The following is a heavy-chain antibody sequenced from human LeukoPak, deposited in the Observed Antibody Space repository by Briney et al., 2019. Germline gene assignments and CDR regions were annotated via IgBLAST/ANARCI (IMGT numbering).Heavy chain of an antibody. CDR1: GFTFNYAW. V-gene: IGHV3-15*01. J-gene: IGHJ4*02. CDR3: FRHLVVPGAGADY. CDR2: IKNKADDGTT. D-gene: IGHD2-15*01. Sequence: PGGSLRLSCAASGFTFNYAWMSWVRQAPGKGLEWVGRIKNKADDGTTDYAAPVKGRFTISRDDSKNTLYLQMDSLKTEDTAVYYCFRHLVVPGAGADYWGQGTLVTVSS.